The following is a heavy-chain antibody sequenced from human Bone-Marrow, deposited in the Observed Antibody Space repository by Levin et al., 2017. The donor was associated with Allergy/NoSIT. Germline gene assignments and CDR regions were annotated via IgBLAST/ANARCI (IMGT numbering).Heavy chain of an antibody. D-gene: IGHD2-8*01. V-gene: IGHV3-30-3*01. CDR2: ISYDGSNK. CDR1: GFTFSSYA. Sequence: PGGSLRLSCAASGFTFSSYAMHWVRQAPGKGLEWVAVISYDGSNKYYADSVKGRFTISRDNSKNTLYLQMNSLRAKDTAVYYCARKGYCTNGVCYTMEYYFDYWGQGTLVTVSS. CDR3: ARKGYCTNGVCYTMEYYFDY. J-gene: IGHJ4*02.